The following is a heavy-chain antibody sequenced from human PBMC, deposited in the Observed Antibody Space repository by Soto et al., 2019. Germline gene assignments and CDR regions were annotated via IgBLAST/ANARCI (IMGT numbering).Heavy chain of an antibody. D-gene: IGHD2-2*01. CDR3: AREDIVVVPAAIGLWFDP. CDR1: GYTFTSYG. CDR2: ISAYNGNT. J-gene: IGHJ5*02. Sequence: ASVKVSSKASGYTFTSYGISCVRQAPGQGLEWMGWISAYNGNTNYAQKLQGRVTMTTDTSTSTAYMELRSLRSDDTAVYYLAREDIVVVPAAIGLWFDPWGQGTLVTVSS. V-gene: IGHV1-18*01.